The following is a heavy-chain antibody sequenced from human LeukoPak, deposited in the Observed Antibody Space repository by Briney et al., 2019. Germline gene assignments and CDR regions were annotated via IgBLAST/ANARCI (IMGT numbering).Heavy chain of an antibody. V-gene: IGHV1-69*13. CDR1: GGTFSNYA. CDR2: IIPIFGTA. J-gene: IGHJ4*02. Sequence: SVKVSCKASGGTFSNYAISWVRQAPGQGLEWMGAIIPIFGTANYAQKFQGRVTITADESTSTAYMELSSLRSEDTAVYYCARSLGYKPYYFDYWDQGTLVTVSS. CDR3: ARSLGYKPYYFDY. D-gene: IGHD1-14*01.